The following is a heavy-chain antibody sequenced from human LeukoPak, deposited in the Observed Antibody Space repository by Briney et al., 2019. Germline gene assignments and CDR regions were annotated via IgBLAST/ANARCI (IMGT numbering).Heavy chain of an antibody. CDR2: ISRSGTTM. V-gene: IGHV3-48*01. CDR3: ARDVLSSSWYANFQH. CDR1: GFTFSSYS. Sequence: GGSLRLSCAASGFTFSSYSMNWVRQAPGKGLEWVSYISRSGTTMYYADSLKGRFTISRDNAKNSLYLQMNSLRAEDTAVYYCARDVLSSSWYANFQHWGQGTLVTVSS. J-gene: IGHJ1*01. D-gene: IGHD6-13*01.